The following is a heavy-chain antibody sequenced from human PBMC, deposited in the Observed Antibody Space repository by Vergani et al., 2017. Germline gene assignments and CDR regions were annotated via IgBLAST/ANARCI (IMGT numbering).Heavy chain of an antibody. CDR2: IRSDESRR. V-gene: IGHV3-30*02. J-gene: IGHJ4*02. CDR1: GFSFSNYW. Sequence: VHLVESGGGLVQPGGSLRLSCATSGFSFSNYWVTWVRQAPGKGLEWVASIRSDESRRYYGDSMEGPFTISRDNSKNTLYLQMKSLRPEDTAVYYCAKEGGGYCSGGTCYPEYWGQGTLVIVSS. D-gene: IGHD2-15*01. CDR3: AKEGGGYCSGGTCYPEY.